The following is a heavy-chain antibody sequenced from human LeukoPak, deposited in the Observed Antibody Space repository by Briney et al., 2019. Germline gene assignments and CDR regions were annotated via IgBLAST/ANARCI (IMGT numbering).Heavy chain of an antibody. CDR3: AREFES. CDR1: GGSINSGSHY. V-gene: IGHV4-61*02. Sequence: SQTLSLTCTVSGGSINSGSHYWRWIRQPAAKGLEWIGLIYTSRTTKTNPSLESRVTISLDTSKNQFSLQLGSVTAADTAVYYCAREFESWGQGTLVTVSS. CDR2: IYTSRTT. J-gene: IGHJ5*01.